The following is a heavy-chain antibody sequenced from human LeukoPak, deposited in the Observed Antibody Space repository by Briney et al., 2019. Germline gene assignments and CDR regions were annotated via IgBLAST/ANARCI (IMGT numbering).Heavy chain of an antibody. V-gene: IGHV3-30*02. CDR3: ARGYGESHFDY. CDR1: GFTFSSYG. D-gene: IGHD5-18*01. J-gene: IGHJ4*02. Sequence: GGSLRLSCAASGFTFSSYGMHLVRQTPGKGLEWVSFIRYDGSNQYYADSVKGRFTISRDNSRNTLYLQMNSLRPEDTAVYFCARGYGESHFDYWGQGTLVTVSS. CDR2: IRYDGSNQ.